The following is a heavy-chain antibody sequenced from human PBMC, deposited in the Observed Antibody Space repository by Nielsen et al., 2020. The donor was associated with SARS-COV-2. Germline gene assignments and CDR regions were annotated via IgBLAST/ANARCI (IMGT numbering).Heavy chain of an antibody. CDR2: ISWNSGSI. D-gene: IGHD6-19*01. V-gene: IGHV3-9*01. Sequence: SLKISCAASGFTFDDYAMHWVRQAPGKGLEWVSGISWNSGSIGYADSVKGRFTISRDDAKNSLYLQMNSLRAEDTALYYCAKDIEQWLLVDGYRRFDPWGQGTLVTVPS. CDR3: AKDIEQWLLVDGYRRFDP. J-gene: IGHJ5*02. CDR1: GFTFDDYA.